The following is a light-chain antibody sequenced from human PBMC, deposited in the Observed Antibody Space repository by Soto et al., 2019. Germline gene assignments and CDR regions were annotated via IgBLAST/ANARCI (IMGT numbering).Light chain of an antibody. CDR3: QGWDRRSTHV. V-gene: IGLV3-21*02. J-gene: IGLJ1*01. CDR2: DDS. Sequence: SYELTQPPSVSVAPGQTARITCGGNNIGGKSVHWYQQKPGQAPVLVVYDDSDRPSGIPERSSGSNAGNTATLTISSVEAGDEAYYYCQGWDRRSTHVFGTGTKVTVL. CDR1: NIGGKS.